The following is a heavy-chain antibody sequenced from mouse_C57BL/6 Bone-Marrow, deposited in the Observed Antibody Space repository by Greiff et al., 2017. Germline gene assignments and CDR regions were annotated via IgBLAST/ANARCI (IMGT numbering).Heavy chain of an antibody. CDR1: GYTFTSYG. D-gene: IGHD1-1*01. CDR2: IYPRSGNT. CDR3: ARSLITTVVARYFDV. Sequence: VKLMESGAELARPGASVKLSCKASGYTFTSYGISWVKQRTGQGLEWIGEIYPRSGNTYYNEKFKGKATLTADKSSSTAYMELRSLTSEDSAVYFCARSLITTVVARYFDVWGTGTTVTVSS. J-gene: IGHJ1*03. V-gene: IGHV1-81*01.